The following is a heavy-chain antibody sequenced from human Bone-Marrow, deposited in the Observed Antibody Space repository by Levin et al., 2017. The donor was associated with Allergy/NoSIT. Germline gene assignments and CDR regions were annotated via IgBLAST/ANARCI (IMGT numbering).Heavy chain of an antibody. CDR2: VTHSGVT. Sequence: SQTLSLTCAVSGGSFDDGFWSWIRQSPGKGLEWIGEVTHSGVTEYNPSLKSRVTISVASSKKHFSLKLTSVTAADPGVYSGAGQRCNNAGGCFGDDWFDSWGRGTRVTVSS. D-gene: IGHD2-8*01. CDR1: GGSFDDGF. J-gene: IGHJ5*01. CDR3: AGQRCNNAGGCFGDDWFDS. V-gene: IGHV4-34*01.